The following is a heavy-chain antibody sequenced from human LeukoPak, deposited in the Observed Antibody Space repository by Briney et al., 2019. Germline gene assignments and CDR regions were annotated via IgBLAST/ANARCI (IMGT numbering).Heavy chain of an antibody. J-gene: IGHJ4*02. Sequence: SESLSLTCAVYGGSFSGYYWSWIRQPPGKGLEWIGEINHSGSTNYNPSLKSRVTISVDTSKNQFSLKLSSVTTADTAVYYCSTGYCYPRDYWGQGTLVTVSS. CDR2: INHSGST. D-gene: IGHD2-2*03. CDR1: GGSFSGYY. CDR3: STGYCYPRDY. V-gene: IGHV4-34*01.